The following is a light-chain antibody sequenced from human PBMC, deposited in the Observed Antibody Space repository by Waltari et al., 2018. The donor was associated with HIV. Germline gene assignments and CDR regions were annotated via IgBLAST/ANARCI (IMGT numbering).Light chain of an antibody. CDR3: QSSDSSGAYWV. V-gene: IGLV3-25*03. J-gene: IGLJ3*02. CDR2: KDN. Sequence: SFQLTQPPSVSVSPGQTARITCSGETLPRQYVFWYQQRPGQAPVLVIDKDNERPSGIPERFSGSTSGTTVALTISGVQPEDEADYYCQSSDSSGAYWVFGGGTKLTVL. CDR1: TLPRQY.